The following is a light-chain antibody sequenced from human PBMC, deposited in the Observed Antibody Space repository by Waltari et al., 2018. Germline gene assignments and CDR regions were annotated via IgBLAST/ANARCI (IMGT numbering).Light chain of an antibody. Sequence: DIVFTQSPGPLSLSPGERATLSCRASQRISRYLAWYQQKPGQAPRLLIYAASSRATGIPDRFSGSGSGTDFSLTISRLEPEDFSVYYCQNHERLPAMFGQGTKVEIK. J-gene: IGKJ1*01. CDR3: QNHERLPAM. V-gene: IGKV3-20*01. CDR1: QRISRY. CDR2: AAS.